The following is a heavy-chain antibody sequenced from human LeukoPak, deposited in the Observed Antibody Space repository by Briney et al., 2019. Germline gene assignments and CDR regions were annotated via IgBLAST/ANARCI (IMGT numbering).Heavy chain of an antibody. J-gene: IGHJ4*02. CDR1: GFSLSTSGVC. D-gene: IGHD2-2*01. CDR3: ARTTSSTSFNFDY. V-gene: IGHV2-70*11. CDR2: IDWDDDK. Sequence: SGPALVKPTQTLTLTCTFSGFSLSTSGVCVSWIRQPPGKALEWLARIDWDDDKYYSTSLKTRFTISKDTSKNQVVLTMTNMDPEDTATYYCARTTSSTSFNFDYWGQGTLVTVPS.